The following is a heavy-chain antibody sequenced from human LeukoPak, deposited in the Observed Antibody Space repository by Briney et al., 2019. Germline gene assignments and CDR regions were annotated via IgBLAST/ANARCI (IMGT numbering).Heavy chain of an antibody. D-gene: IGHD6-19*01. CDR2: IYYSGST. CDR1: GVSISSSSYY. V-gene: IGHV4-39*02. J-gene: IGHJ5*02. Sequence: SETLSLTCTVSGVSISSSSYYWGWIRQPPGKGLEWIGSIYYSGSTYYNPSLKSRVTISVDTSKNQFSLKLSSVTAADTAVYYCAREAGDSSGWYNWFDPWGQGTLVTVSS. CDR3: AREAGDSSGWYNWFDP.